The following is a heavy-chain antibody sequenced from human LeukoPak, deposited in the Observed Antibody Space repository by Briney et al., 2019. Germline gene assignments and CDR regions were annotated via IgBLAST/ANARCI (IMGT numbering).Heavy chain of an antibody. V-gene: IGHV3-48*03. CDR2: ISSSGSAT. J-gene: IGHJ6*02. Sequence: PGGSLRLSCAASGFTFSSYEMNWVRQAPGKGLEWVSYISSSGSATYYADSVRGRFTGSRDNVKISLSLQMNSLRAEDTAVYYCARVRAAYYYGMDVWGRGTTVTVSS. CDR1: GFTFSSYE. CDR3: ARVRAAYYYGMDV.